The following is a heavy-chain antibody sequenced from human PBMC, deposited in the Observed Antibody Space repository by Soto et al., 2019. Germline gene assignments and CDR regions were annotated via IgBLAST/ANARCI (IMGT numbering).Heavy chain of an antibody. V-gene: IGHV1-69*12. J-gene: IGHJ6*02. Sequence: QVQLVQSGAEVKKPGSSVKVSCKASGGTFSSYAISWVRQAPGQGLEWMGGIIPIFGTANYAQKFQGRVTITADESTSTAYMELSSLRSEDTAVYYCASTAYSYGNYDYYGMDVWGQGTTVTVSS. D-gene: IGHD5-18*01. CDR3: ASTAYSYGNYDYYGMDV. CDR1: GGTFSSYA. CDR2: IIPIFGTA.